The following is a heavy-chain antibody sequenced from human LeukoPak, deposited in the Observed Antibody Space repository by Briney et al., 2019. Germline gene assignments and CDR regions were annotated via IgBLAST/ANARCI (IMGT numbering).Heavy chain of an antibody. V-gene: IGHV4-59*01. J-gene: IGHJ5*02. Sequence: SETLSLTCTVSGDSISNYYWTWIRQPPGKGLEWIGYIYYSGSTNYNPSLKSRVTISVDTSKNQFSLKLSSVTAADTAVYYCARESNYYGSGTGWFDPWGQGTLVTVSS. D-gene: IGHD3-10*01. CDR2: IYYSGST. CDR1: GDSISNYY. CDR3: ARESNYYGSGTGWFDP.